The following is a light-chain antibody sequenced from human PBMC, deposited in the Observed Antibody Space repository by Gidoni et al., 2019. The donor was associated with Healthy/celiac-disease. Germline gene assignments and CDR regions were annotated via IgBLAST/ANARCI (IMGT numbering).Light chain of an antibody. V-gene: IGKV1-39*01. CDR3: QQSYKYPWT. CDR1: QSISSY. Sequence: DIQMTQAPSSLSASVVDRVTITCRASQSISSYLNWYQQKPGKAPKLLIYAASSLQSGVPSRFRGSGSGTDFTLTISSLQPEDFATYYCQQSYKYPWTFGQGTKLEIK. CDR2: AAS. J-gene: IGKJ2*01.